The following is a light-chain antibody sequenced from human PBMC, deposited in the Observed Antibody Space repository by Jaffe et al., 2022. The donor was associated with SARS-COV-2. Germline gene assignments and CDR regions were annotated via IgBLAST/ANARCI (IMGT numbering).Light chain of an antibody. Sequence: AIRMTQSPSSFSASTGDRVTITCRASQDIGSYLAWYQQKPGKAPNLLIYATSVLESGVPSRFSGSGSGTNFTLTISCLQSEDFATYFCQQYYSSPFTFGPATRVDIK. CDR3: QQYYSSPFT. CDR1: QDIGSY. V-gene: IGKV1-8*01. CDR2: ATS. J-gene: IGKJ3*01.